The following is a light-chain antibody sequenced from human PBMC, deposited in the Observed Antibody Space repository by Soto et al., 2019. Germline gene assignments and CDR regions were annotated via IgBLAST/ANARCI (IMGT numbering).Light chain of an antibody. V-gene: IGLV2-8*01. CDR2: EVN. Sequence: QSALTQPRSVSGSPGQSVTISCTGSSNYVSWYQQHPGRAPKLMIYEVNKRPSGVPDRFSGSKSGNTASLTVSGLQAEDEADYYCSSYAGSNNFVVFGGGTKLTVL. J-gene: IGLJ2*01. CDR1: SNY. CDR3: SSYAGSNNFVV.